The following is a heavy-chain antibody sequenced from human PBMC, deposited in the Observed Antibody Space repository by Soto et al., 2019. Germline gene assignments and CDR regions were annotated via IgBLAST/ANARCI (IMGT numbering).Heavy chain of an antibody. V-gene: IGHV3-21*03. Sequence: PGGSLRLSCTVSGFTFTTYGINWVRQAPGKGLEWVSSVSKSDYTYYSDSVKGRFTISRDNAKNSVSLQMNSLKTEDTAVYYCIGYGYYYGMDVWGQGTTVTVSS. J-gene: IGHJ6*02. D-gene: IGHD5-12*01. CDR3: IGYGYYYGMDV. CDR2: VSKSDYT. CDR1: GFTFTTYG.